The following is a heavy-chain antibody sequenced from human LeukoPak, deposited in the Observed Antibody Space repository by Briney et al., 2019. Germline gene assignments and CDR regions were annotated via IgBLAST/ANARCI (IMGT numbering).Heavy chain of an antibody. CDR2: IYSGGST. J-gene: IGHJ4*02. CDR3: ARERGYCSGASCFYFDY. Sequence: GGSLRLSCAASGFSVSSNHMSWVRQAPGKGLEWVSVIYSGGSTYYADSVKGRFTTSRDNSKNTLYLQMNSLRAEDTAVYYCARERGYCSGASCFYFDYWGQGTLVTVSS. V-gene: IGHV3-66*01. D-gene: IGHD2-15*01. CDR1: GFSVSSNH.